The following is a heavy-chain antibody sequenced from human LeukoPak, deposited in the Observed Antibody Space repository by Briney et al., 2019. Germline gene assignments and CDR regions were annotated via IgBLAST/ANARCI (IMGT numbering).Heavy chain of an antibody. D-gene: IGHD3/OR15-3a*01. Sequence: SETLSLTCTVSGGSITSNSYYWGWIRQPPGKGLEWIGSIYYSGSTYYNPSLKSRVTISVDTPKNQFSLRLTSVTAADTAVYYCATQTGSGLFILPGGQGTLVTVSS. J-gene: IGHJ4*02. V-gene: IGHV4-39*01. CDR1: GGSITSNSYY. CDR3: ATQTGSGLFILP. CDR2: IYYSGST.